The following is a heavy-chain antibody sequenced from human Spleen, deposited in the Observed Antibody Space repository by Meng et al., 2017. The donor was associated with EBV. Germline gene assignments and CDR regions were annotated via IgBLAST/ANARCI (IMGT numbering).Heavy chain of an antibody. CDR3: TNLDY. Sequence: EMQLVGSGGGFVPPGASLRLSCEASGYTFSTSAVHWVRQASGKGLEWVGRITTKASNYATAYVASVEGRFTVSRDDSTNTAYLRMNSLKTEDTAVYYCTNLDYWGQGILVTVSS. CDR1: GYTFSTSA. V-gene: IGHV3-73*02. J-gene: IGHJ4*02. CDR2: ITTKASNYAT.